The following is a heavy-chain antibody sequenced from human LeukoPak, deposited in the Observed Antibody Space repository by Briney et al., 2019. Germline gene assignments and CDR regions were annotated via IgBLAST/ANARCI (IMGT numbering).Heavy chain of an antibody. CDR3: ARPLYGSGSFIDY. V-gene: IGHV5-51*01. Sequence: GESLKISCNGSGYSFTNYWIGWVRQMPGKGLEWKGIIYPGDSDTRYSPSFQGQVTISADKSITTAYLQWSSLKASDTAMYYCARPLYGSGSFIDYWGQGTLVTVSS. CDR2: IYPGDSDT. CDR1: GYSFTNYW. D-gene: IGHD3-10*01. J-gene: IGHJ4*02.